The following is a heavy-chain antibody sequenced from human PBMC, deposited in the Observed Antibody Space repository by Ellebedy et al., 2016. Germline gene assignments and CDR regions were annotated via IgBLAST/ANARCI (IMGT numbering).Heavy chain of an antibody. CDR3: ARDRVGATHLYWYFDL. CDR2: IYYSGST. J-gene: IGHJ2*01. V-gene: IGHV4-59*01. Sequence: SETLSLTXTVSGGSISSYYWSWIRQPPGKGLEWIGYIYYSGSTNYNPSLKSRVTISVDTSKNQFSLKLSSVTAADTAVYYCARDRVGATHLYWYFDLWGRGTLVTVSS. D-gene: IGHD1-26*01. CDR1: GGSISSYY.